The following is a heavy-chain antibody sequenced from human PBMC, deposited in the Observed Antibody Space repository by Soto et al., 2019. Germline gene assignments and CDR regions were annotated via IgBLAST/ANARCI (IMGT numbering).Heavy chain of an antibody. D-gene: IGHD6-19*01. Sequence: QVHLVQSGAEVKKPGSSVKVSCNASGGSFSNYIFAWVRQAPGQGLEWMGGTIPMFATAQYAQKLQGRVTITADESSSTVYMDLTSLTSDDTAVYYCARDLFGQQWLVGFDTWGQGTLVTVSS. CDR3: ARDLFGQQWLVGFDT. J-gene: IGHJ4*02. CDR1: GGSFSNYI. V-gene: IGHV1-69*01. CDR2: TIPMFATA.